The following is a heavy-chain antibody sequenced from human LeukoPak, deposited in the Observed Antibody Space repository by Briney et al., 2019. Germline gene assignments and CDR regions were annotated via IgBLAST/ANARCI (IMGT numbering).Heavy chain of an antibody. J-gene: IGHJ3*02. Sequence: SETLTLTCAVSGYSISSGYYWGWIRQPPGKGLEWIGSIYHNGNTYYNPSLKSRVTISVDTSKNQFSLKLSSVTAADTAVSYCAREYSSSSRAFDIWGQGTMVTVSS. CDR1: GYSISSGYY. CDR3: AREYSSSSRAFDI. CDR2: IYHNGNT. D-gene: IGHD6-6*01. V-gene: IGHV4-38-2*02.